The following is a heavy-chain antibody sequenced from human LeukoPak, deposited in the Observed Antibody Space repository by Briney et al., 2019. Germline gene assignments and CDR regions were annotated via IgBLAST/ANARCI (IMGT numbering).Heavy chain of an antibody. V-gene: IGHV3-30*02. CDR1: GFTFSSFA. Sequence: GGSLRLSCAASGFTFSSFAIHWVRQAPGKGLEWLAFIRYDGSNQYYADSVKGRFTISRDNSKNTLYLQMNSLSAGDTAVYYCAKAIYSNSYWYLDLWGRGTLLTVSS. CDR2: IRYDGSNQ. CDR3: AKAIYSNSYWYLDL. D-gene: IGHD4-11*01. J-gene: IGHJ2*01.